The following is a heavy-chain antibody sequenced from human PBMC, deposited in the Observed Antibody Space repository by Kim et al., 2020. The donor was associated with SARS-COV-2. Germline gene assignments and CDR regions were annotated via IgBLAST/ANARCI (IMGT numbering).Heavy chain of an antibody. CDR3: AKGTIEAAGTGDYFDH. V-gene: IGHV3-23*01. Sequence: SVKGRFTISRDNSKNTLYLQVNSLRAEDTAVYYCAKGTIEAAGTGDYFDHWGQGTLVTVSS. D-gene: IGHD6-13*01. J-gene: IGHJ4*02.